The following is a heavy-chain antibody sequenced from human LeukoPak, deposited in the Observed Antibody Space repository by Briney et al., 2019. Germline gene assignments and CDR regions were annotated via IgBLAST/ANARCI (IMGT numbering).Heavy chain of an antibody. Sequence: SVKVSCKASGGTFSSYAISWVRQAPGQGLEWMGGIIPIFGTANYAQKFQGRVTITADKSTSTAYMELSSLRSEDTAVYYCAREPNWNDEKTFDYWGQGTLVTVSS. V-gene: IGHV1-69*06. CDR1: GGTFSSYA. CDR3: AREPNWNDEKTFDY. D-gene: IGHD1-1*01. J-gene: IGHJ4*02. CDR2: IIPIFGTA.